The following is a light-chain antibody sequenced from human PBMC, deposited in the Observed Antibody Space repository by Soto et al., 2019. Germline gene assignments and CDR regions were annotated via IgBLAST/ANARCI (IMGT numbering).Light chain of an antibody. V-gene: IGLV2-23*02. CDR1: NSDIGNYNI. CDR2: EVT. CDR3: CSYAGSNVFV. J-gene: IGLJ1*01. Sequence: SALTRPASVSGSPRQSITISCTGSNSDIGNYNIVSWYQQHPDKAPQLIIYEVTKRPSGVSDRFSGSKSGNTASLTISGLQAEDEGDYHCCSYAGSNVFVFGTGTKVTVL.